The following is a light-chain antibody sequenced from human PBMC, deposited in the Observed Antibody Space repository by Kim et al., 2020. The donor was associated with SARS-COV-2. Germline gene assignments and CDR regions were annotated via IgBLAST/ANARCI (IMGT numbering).Light chain of an antibody. J-gene: IGKJ4*01. CDR3: QQYDSSPLT. V-gene: IGKV3-20*01. CDR2: GAS. CDR1: QSVSSSY. Sequence: EIVLTQSPGTLSLSPGERGTLSCRASQSVSSSYLAWYQQKPGQAPRLLIYGASSRATGIPDRFSGSGSGTEFTLAISRLEPEDFAVYYCQQYDSSPLTFGGGTKVDIK.